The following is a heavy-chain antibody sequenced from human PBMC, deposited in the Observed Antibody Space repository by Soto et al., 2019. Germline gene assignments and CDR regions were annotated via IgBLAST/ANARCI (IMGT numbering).Heavy chain of an antibody. CDR2: ISWNSGNI. Sequence: GGSLRLSCAASGFTFDDYTMHWVRQTPGKGLEWVSGISWNSGNIVYADSVKGRFTISRDDSENTLYLQMNSLKTEDTAMYYCSHGYYQYFESWGQGTLVTVSS. D-gene: IGHD5-18*01. CDR1: GFTFDDYT. J-gene: IGHJ4*02. V-gene: IGHV3-9*01. CDR3: SHGYYQYFES.